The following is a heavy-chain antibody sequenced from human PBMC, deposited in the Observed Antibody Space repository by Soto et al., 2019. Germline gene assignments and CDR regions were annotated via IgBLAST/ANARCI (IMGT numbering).Heavy chain of an antibody. CDR1: GGTFSSYA. CDR2: IIPIFGTA. V-gene: IGHV1-69*13. CDR3: ARKFGELSAYYYGMDV. J-gene: IGHJ6*02. D-gene: IGHD3-10*01. Sequence: SVKVSCKASGGTFSSYAISWVRQAPGQGLEWMGGIIPIFGTANYAQKFQGRVTITADESTSTAYMELSSLRSEDTAVYYCARKFGELSAYYYGMDVWGQGTTVTVSS.